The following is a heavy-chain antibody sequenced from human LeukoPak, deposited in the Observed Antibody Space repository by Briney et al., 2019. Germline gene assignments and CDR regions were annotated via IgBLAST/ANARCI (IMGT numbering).Heavy chain of an antibody. CDR2: IYNTGGT. Sequence: PSETLSLTCTVSGGSVRSYYWGWVRQAPRNRLEWVGYIYNTGGTNYNPSLNGRVTISVDTSKNQFSLTLSSVTAADTAVYYCARRHHYYYYMDVWGKGTTVTVSS. CDR3: ARRHHYYYYMDV. CDR1: GGSVRSYY. V-gene: IGHV4-4*09. J-gene: IGHJ6*03.